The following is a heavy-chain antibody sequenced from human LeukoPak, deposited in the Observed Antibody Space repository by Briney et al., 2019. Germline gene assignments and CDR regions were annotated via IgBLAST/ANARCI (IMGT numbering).Heavy chain of an antibody. Sequence: GRSLRLSCAASGFTVSGTHMSWVRQAPGKGLEWVSAMYTGGTTYYADSVMGRFTVSRDNSRNTVFLHMNSLRVDDTAVYYCAKDEATSGGGLASWGQGTLVTVSS. D-gene: IGHD3-16*01. V-gene: IGHV3-53*01. CDR1: GFTVSGTH. CDR3: AKDEATSGGGLAS. J-gene: IGHJ4*02. CDR2: MYTGGTT.